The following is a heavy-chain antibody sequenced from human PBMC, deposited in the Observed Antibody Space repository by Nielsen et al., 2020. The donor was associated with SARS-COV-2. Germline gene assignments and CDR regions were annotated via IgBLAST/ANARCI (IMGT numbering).Heavy chain of an antibody. D-gene: IGHD3-10*01. Sequence: SETLSLTCAVSGCSISTGDDHWTWIRQPTGKGLEGIVYMYYSRNTYYNPSLESRVTISADTSKSQFSLKLSSVTAAVTAVYYCARDLGLLWFGELYYWGQGILVTVSS. CDR1: GCSISTGDDH. J-gene: IGHJ4*02. V-gene: IGHV4-30-4*01. CDR3: ARDLGLLWFGELYY. CDR2: MYYSRNT.